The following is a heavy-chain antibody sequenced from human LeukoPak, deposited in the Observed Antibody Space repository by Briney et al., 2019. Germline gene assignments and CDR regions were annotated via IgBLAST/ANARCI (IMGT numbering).Heavy chain of an antibody. V-gene: IGHV4-34*01. Sequence: SETLSLTCAVYGGSFSGYYWSWIRQPPGKGLEWIGEINHSGSTNYNPSLKSRVTISVDTSKNQFSLKLSSVTAADTAVYYCARVPGAYYYDSSGYYNWFDPWGQGTLVTVSS. CDR1: GGSFSGYY. CDR3: ARVPGAYYYDSSGYYNWFDP. J-gene: IGHJ5*02. D-gene: IGHD3-22*01. CDR2: INHSGST.